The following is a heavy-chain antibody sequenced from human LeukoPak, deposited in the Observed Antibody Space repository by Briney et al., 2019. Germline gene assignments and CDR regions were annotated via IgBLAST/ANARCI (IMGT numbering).Heavy chain of an antibody. CDR3: ARGRVATIDAFDI. V-gene: IGHV1-8*01. CDR2: MNPNSGNT. D-gene: IGHD5-12*01. Sequence: ASVKVSCKASGYTFTSYDINWVRQATGQGHEWMGWMNPNSGNTGYAQKFQGRVTMTRNTSISTAYMELSSLRSEDTAVYYCARGRVATIDAFDIWGQGTMVTVSS. CDR1: GYTFTSYD. J-gene: IGHJ3*02.